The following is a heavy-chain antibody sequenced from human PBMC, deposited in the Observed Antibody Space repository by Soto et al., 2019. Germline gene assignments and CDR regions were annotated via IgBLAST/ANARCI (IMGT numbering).Heavy chain of an antibody. CDR2: IKSKTNGGTT. V-gene: IGHV3-15*07. J-gene: IGHJ4*02. Sequence: EVQLVESGGGLVKPGGSLRLSCAASGFTFTNAWMNWVRQAPGKGLEWVGRIKSKTNGGTTDYAAPVKGRFTISRDDSNHTLYLQMNSLKTEDTAVYYCTTYLGVTSFDYWGQGTLVTVSS. CDR3: TTYLGVTSFDY. CDR1: GFTFTNAW. D-gene: IGHD1-26*01.